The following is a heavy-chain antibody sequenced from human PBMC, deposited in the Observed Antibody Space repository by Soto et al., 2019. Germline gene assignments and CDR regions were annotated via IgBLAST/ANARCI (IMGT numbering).Heavy chain of an antibody. Sequence: QVQLVQSGAEVKKPGASVKVSCKASGYTFNTYGISWVRQAPGQGLEWMGWISAYNGNTNDAQKFQGRVTMTTDTSTSTAHMALRSLRSDDTAVYYCAREFLEWSELDYWGQGTLLTVSS. J-gene: IGHJ4*02. V-gene: IGHV1-18*04. CDR1: GYTFNTYG. D-gene: IGHD3-3*01. CDR3: AREFLEWSELDY. CDR2: ISAYNGNT.